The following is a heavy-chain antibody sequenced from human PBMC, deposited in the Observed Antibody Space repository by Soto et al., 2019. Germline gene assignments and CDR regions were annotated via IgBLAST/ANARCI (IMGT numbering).Heavy chain of an antibody. J-gene: IGHJ6*02. Sequence: SETLSLTCTVSGGSISSYYWSWIRQPPGKGLEWIGYIYYSGSTNYNPSLKSRVTISVDTSKNQFSLKLSSVTAADTAVYYCARVQSLYGMDVWGQGTTVTVSS. V-gene: IGHV4-59*01. CDR3: ARVQSLYGMDV. D-gene: IGHD4-4*01. CDR2: IYYSGST. CDR1: GGSISSYY.